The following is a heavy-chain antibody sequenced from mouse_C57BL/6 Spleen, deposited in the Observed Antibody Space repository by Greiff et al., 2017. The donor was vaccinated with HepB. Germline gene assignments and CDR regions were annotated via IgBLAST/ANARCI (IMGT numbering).Heavy chain of an antibody. V-gene: IGHV5-17*01. D-gene: IGHD2-4*01. CDR1: GFTFSDYG. CDR3: ALYDYDTGNYFDY. Sequence: EVQLVESGGGLVKPGGSLKLSCAASGFTFSDYGMHWVRQAPEKGLEWVAYISSGSSTIYYADTVKGRFTISRDNAKNTLFLQMTSLRSEDTAMYYCALYDYDTGNYFDYWGQGTTLTVSS. CDR2: ISSGSSTI. J-gene: IGHJ2*01.